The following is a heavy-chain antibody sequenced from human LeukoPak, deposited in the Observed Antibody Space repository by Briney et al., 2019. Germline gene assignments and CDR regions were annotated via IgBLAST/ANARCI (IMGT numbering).Heavy chain of an antibody. CDR3: AKPRGLDYYDSSVILDY. Sequence: GGSLRLSCAASGFTISSYNMQWVRQAPGKGLEWVAGTSYDGSKKFYADSVKGRFTISRDNSQNTLFLQMNSLRPEDTAVYYCAKPRGLDYYDSSVILDYWGQGTLVTVYS. V-gene: IGHV3-30*18. CDR2: TSYDGSKK. CDR1: GFTISSYN. D-gene: IGHD3-22*01. J-gene: IGHJ4*02.